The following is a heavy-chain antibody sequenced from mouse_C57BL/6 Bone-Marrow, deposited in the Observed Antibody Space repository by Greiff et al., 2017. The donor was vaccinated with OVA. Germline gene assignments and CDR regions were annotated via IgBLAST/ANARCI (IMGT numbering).Heavy chain of an antibody. CDR3: ARHRRWLLQIAY. CDR2: ISGGGGNT. Sequence: EVKVVESGGGLVKPGGSLKLSCAASGFTFSSYTMSWVRQTPEKRLEWVATISGGGGNTYYPDSVKGRFTISRDNAKNTLYLQMSSLRSEDTALYYCARHRRWLLQIAYWGQGTLVTVSA. V-gene: IGHV5-9*01. J-gene: IGHJ3*01. D-gene: IGHD2-3*01. CDR1: GFTFSSYT.